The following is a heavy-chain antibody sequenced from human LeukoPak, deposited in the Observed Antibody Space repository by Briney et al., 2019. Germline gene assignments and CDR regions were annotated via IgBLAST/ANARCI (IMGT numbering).Heavy chain of an antibody. D-gene: IGHD2-15*01. CDR1: GFTFSSYS. CDR2: ISSSSSYI. Sequence: PGGSLRLSCAASGFTFSSYSMNWVRQAPGKGPEWVSSISSSSSYIYYADSVKGRFTISRDNAKNSLYLQMNSLRAEDTAVYYCARDKVVVAATDAFDIWGQGTMVTVSS. V-gene: IGHV3-21*01. J-gene: IGHJ3*02. CDR3: ARDKVVVAATDAFDI.